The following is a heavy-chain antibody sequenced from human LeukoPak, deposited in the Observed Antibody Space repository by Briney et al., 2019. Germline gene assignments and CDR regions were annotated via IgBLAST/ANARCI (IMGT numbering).Heavy chain of an antibody. D-gene: IGHD1-1*01. CDR3: ARVAKERVGGVYYFDY. V-gene: IGHV3-7*01. CDR1: EFSFSNFW. CDR2: IKGDGTAK. Sequence: GGSLRLSCAASEFSFSNFWMTWVRQAPGKGLAWVANIKGDGTAKYYVDSVKGRFTISRDNAKNSLYLQMDSLRAEDTAVYYCARVAKERVGGVYYFDYWGQGTLVTVSS. J-gene: IGHJ4*02.